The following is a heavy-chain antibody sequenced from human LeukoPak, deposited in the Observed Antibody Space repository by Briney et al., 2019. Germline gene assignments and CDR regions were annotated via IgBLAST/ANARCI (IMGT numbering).Heavy chain of an antibody. D-gene: IGHD6-6*01. V-gene: IGHV3-7*01. CDR3: ARIEYSSSSLDY. J-gene: IGHJ4*02. Sequence: GGSLRLSCAASGFTFNNYWMTWVRQAPGKGLEWVANINQDESVKYYGDSVKGRFTTSRDNAKNSVYLQMNSLRADDTAVYYCARIEYSSSSLDYWGQGILVTVSA. CDR1: GFTFNNYW. CDR2: INQDESVK.